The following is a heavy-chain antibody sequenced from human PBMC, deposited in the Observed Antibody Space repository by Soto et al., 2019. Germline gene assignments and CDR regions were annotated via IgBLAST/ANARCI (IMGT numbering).Heavy chain of an antibody. CDR3: ARGYCSSTSCATYNWFDP. Sequence: SETLSLTCTVSGGSISSGGYYWSWIRQHPGKGLEWIGYIYYSGSTYYNPSLKSRVTISVDTSKNQFSLKLSSVTAADTAVYYCARGYCSSTSCATYNWFDPWGQGTLVTAPQ. J-gene: IGHJ5*02. D-gene: IGHD2-2*01. V-gene: IGHV4-31*03. CDR2: IYYSGST. CDR1: GGSISSGGYY.